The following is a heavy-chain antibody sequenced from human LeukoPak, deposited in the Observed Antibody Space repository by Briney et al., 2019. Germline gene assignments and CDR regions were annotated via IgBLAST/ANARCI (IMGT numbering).Heavy chain of an antibody. CDR1: GYTFTSYY. Sequence: ASVKLSFKASGYTFTSYYIHWVRQSPGQRLGWMGIFNPSVGSTSYAQKFQRRLTMTRNTSTSTAYMQLSSLRSEDTAVYYCARYCSGGSCYSGFFDYWGQGTLVTVSS. CDR3: ARYCSGGSCYSGFFDY. D-gene: IGHD2-15*01. V-gene: IGHV1-46*01. CDR2: FNPSVGST. J-gene: IGHJ4*02.